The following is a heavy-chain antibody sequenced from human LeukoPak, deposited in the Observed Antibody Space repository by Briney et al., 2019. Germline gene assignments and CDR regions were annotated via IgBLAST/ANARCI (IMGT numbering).Heavy chain of an antibody. J-gene: IGHJ4*02. D-gene: IGHD3-22*01. V-gene: IGHV1-69*13. CDR2: IIPIFGTA. CDR3: AREKYHHYYDSSGYYFDY. CDR1: GGTFSSYA. Sequence: SVKVSCMASGGTFSSYAISWVRQAPGQGLEWMGGIIPIFGTANYAQKFQGRVTITADESTSTAYMELSSLRSEDTAVYYCAREKYHHYYDSSGYYFDYWGQGTLVTVSS.